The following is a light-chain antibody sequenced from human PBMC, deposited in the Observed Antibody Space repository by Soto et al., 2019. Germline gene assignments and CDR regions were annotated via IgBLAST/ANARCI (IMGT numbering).Light chain of an antibody. V-gene: IGLV2-23*01. CDR1: SSHIGSSNL. CDR2: EGN. J-gene: IGLJ1*01. Sequence: SALTQPASVSVSPGQSITISCTASSSHIGSSNLVSWYQHHSGKAPKLIIYEGNKRPSGVSNRFSGSKSGKTASLTISGLQAEDEGTYYCCSYAGSSPLYVFGTGTKVTVL. CDR3: CSYAGSSPLYV.